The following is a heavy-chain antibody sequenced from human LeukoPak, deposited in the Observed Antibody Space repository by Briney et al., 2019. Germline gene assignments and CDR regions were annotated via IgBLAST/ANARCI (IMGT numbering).Heavy chain of an antibody. CDR2: ISGSGGST. Sequence: GGSLRLSCAASGFTFSSYAMSWVRQAPGKGLEWVSAISGSGGSTYYADSVKGRFTISRDNSKNTLYLQMNSLRAEDTAVYYCAKAIAARGKGYDAFDIWGRGTMVTVSS. CDR3: AKAIAARGKGYDAFDI. V-gene: IGHV3-23*01. CDR1: GFTFSSYA. J-gene: IGHJ3*02. D-gene: IGHD6-6*01.